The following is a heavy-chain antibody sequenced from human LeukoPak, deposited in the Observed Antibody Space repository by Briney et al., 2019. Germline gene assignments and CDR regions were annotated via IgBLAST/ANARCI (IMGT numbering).Heavy chain of an antibody. CDR2: IRGSGGST. V-gene: IGHV3-23*01. D-gene: IGHD5-12*01. J-gene: IGHJ4*02. Sequence: GGSLRLSCAASGFTFSSYAMTWVRQAPGKGPKWFSAIRGSGGSTYYADSVKGRFTISRDNSKNTLYLQMNSLRAEDTAVYYCAKEKPYGGYAGRYFDYWGQGTLVTVSS. CDR1: GFTFSSYA. CDR3: AKEKPYGGYAGRYFDY.